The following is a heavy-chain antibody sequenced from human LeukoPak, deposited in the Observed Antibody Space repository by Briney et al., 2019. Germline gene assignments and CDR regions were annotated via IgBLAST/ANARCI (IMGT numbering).Heavy chain of an antibody. J-gene: IGHJ4*02. CDR1: GFTFSNAW. CDR3: TAGTGRSDFDY. CDR2: IKRKGDDGTI. Sequence: GGSLRLSCAASGFTFSNAWMSWVRQAPGRGLEWVGRIKRKGDDGTIDYAAPVKGRLSISRGDSKKTLYLQMKSLKSEDTAVYYCTAGTGRSDFDYWGQGTLVTVSS. D-gene: IGHD3/OR15-3a*01. V-gene: IGHV3-15*01.